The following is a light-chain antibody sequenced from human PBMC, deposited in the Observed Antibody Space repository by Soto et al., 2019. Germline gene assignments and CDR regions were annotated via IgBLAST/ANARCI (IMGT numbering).Light chain of an antibody. Sequence: VVMTQSPATLSESPGERATLSCRASESVSSNLAWYQQRPGQAPRLLIYGASTRATGIPDRFSGSGSGTEFPLTISSLQSEDFAVYYCQQFNNWPLDPMYTFGQGTKLEIK. CDR3: QQFNNWPLDPMYT. CDR1: ESVSSN. V-gene: IGKV3-15*01. CDR2: GAS. J-gene: IGKJ2*01.